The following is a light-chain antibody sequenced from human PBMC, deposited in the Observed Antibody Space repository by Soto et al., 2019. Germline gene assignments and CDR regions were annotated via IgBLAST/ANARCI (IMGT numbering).Light chain of an antibody. CDR1: QSLSSSY. CDR2: GAS. V-gene: IGKV3-20*01. CDR3: QQYDNSPLT. J-gene: IGKJ4*01. Sequence: EIVLTQSPGTLSLSPGERATLSCRASQSLSSSYLAWYQQKPGQAPRLLIYGASSRATGIPDRFSGSGSGTDFTLTISRLEPEDFAVYHCQQYDNSPLTVGGGTKVDSK.